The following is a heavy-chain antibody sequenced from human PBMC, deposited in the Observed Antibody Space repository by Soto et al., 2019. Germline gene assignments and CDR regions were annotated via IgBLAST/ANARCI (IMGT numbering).Heavy chain of an antibody. D-gene: IGHD1-26*01. CDR3: AKDPGSPVTSYYGMDV. Sequence: GGSLRLSCAASGFTFSSYAMSWVRQAPGKGLEWVSAISGSGGSTYYADSVKGRFTISRDNSKNTLYLQMNSLRAEDTAVYYCAKDPGSPVTSYYGMDVWGQGTTVTVSS. CDR1: GFTFSSYA. V-gene: IGHV3-23*01. J-gene: IGHJ6*02. CDR2: ISGSGGST.